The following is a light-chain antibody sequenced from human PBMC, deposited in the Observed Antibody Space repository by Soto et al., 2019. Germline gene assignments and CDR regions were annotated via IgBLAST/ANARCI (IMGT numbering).Light chain of an antibody. V-gene: IGKV3-20*01. Sequence: EIVLTQSPGTLSLSPGERATLSCRASQSLYFSYLAWYQQKSGNAPRLLIHGAISRAAVIPDRISGGDSGTFLSHIINRVKAEDSAVYYCQQYGRSPYTFGRGTRLEI. CDR1: QSLYFSY. CDR3: QQYGRSPYT. CDR2: GAI. J-gene: IGKJ5*01.